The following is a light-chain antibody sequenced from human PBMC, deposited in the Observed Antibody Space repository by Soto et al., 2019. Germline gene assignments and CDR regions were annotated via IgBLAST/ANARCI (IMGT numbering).Light chain of an antibody. CDR1: QSVGRN. CDR2: GAS. CDR3: QQYGYSPIT. V-gene: IGKV3-20*01. J-gene: IGKJ5*01. Sequence: EIGLTQSPTTLSLSPGERATLSCRASQSVGRNLAWYQQKPGQTPRLLLYGASSRATGIPDRFSGSGSGTDFTLTISRLEPEDFAVYYCQQYGYSPITFGQGTRLEIK.